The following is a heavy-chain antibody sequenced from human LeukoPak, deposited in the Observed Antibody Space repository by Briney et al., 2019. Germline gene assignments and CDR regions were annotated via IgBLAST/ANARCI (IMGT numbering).Heavy chain of an antibody. V-gene: IGHV4-59*08. Sequence: PSETLSLTCTVSGGSISSYYWSWIRQPPGKGLEWTGYIYYSGSTNYNPSLKSRVTISVDASKNQFSLKLSSVTAADTAVYYCARLAVAGPGSFDYWGQGTLVTVSS. CDR3: ARLAVAGPGSFDY. CDR1: GGSISSYY. CDR2: IYYSGST. D-gene: IGHD6-19*01. J-gene: IGHJ4*02.